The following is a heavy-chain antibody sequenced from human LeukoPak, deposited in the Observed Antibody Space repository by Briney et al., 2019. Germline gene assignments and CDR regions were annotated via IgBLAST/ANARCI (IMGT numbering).Heavy chain of an antibody. CDR1: RFTFNSYA. V-gene: IGHV3-33*08. Sequence: GGSLRLSCAASRFTFNSYAMSWVRQAPGKGLEWVAVIWYDGSNKYYADSVKGRFTISRDNSKNTLYLQMNSLRAEDTAVYYCARSYETTVTTWFDPWGQGTLVTVSS. J-gene: IGHJ5*02. CDR2: IWYDGSNK. CDR3: ARSYETTVTTWFDP. D-gene: IGHD4-17*01.